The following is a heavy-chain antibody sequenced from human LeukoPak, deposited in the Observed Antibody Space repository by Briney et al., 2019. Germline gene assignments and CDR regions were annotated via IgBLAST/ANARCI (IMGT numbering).Heavy chain of an antibody. Sequence: GGSLRLSCAASGFTFSSYDMRWVRQATGKGLEWVSAIGTAGDTYYPGSVKGRFTISRENAKNSLYLQMNSLRAGDTAVYYCARGGGEVGANPFDYWGQGTLVTVSS. CDR2: IGTAGDT. V-gene: IGHV3-13*01. D-gene: IGHD1-26*01. CDR1: GFTFSSYD. J-gene: IGHJ4*02. CDR3: ARGGGEVGANPFDY.